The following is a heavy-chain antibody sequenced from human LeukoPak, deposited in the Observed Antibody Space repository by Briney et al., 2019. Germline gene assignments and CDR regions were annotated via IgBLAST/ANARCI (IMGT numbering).Heavy chain of an antibody. D-gene: IGHD7-27*01. J-gene: IGHJ4*02. Sequence: GGSLRLSWAASGFTFSSYSMNWVRQAPGKGLEWVSSISSSSSYIYYADSVKGRFTISRDNAKNSLYLQMNSLRAEDTAVYYCARVSITGVDYWGQGPLVTVSS. V-gene: IGHV3-21*01. CDR1: GFTFSSYS. CDR3: ARVSITGVDY. CDR2: ISSSSSYI.